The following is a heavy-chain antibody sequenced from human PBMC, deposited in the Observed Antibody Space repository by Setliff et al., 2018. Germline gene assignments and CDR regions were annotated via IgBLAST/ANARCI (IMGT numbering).Heavy chain of an antibody. CDR2: IIHSGST. Sequence: SETLSLTCAVYGGSFSGYYWSWIRQPPGKRLEWIGEIIHSGSTNYNPSLKSRVTISVDTSKNQFSLKLNSVTAADTAIYYCVRQEEETSMVMYYFTSWGPGILVTVSS. CDR1: GGSFSGYY. D-gene: IGHD3-10*01. V-gene: IGHV4-34*12. CDR3: VRQEEETSMVMYYFTS. J-gene: IGHJ4*02.